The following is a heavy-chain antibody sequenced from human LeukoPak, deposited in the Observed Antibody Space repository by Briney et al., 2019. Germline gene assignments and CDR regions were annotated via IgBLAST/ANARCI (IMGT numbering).Heavy chain of an antibody. CDR2: ISSNGDNT. V-gene: IGHV3-64D*06. CDR3: VRGTGY. CDR1: GFTFSTYV. Sequence: PGGTLSCSGSGSGFTFSTYVMHWVRQAPGKGLEYVSAISSNGDNTYYADSVKGRITISRDNSKNTLYLQMSSLRADDTAVYYCVRGTGYWGQGTLVTVSS. J-gene: IGHJ4*02.